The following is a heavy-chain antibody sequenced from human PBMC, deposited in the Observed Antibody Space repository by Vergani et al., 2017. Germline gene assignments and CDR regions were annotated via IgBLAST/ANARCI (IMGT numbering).Heavy chain of an antibody. V-gene: IGHV3-30*02. CDR2: IRFDGSNT. D-gene: IGHD3-10*01. CDR1: GFTFNNYG. CDR3: AKTRLTFRRASGDHYYYYGMDV. J-gene: IGHJ6*02. Sequence: QVQLVESGGGVVQPGGSLRLSCAASGFTFNNYGMNWVRQAPGKGLEWVAFIRFDGSNTYYADSLKGRFTISRDNSQNSLYLQMNSLRAEDTAVYYCAKTRLTFRRASGDHYYYYGMDVWGQGTTVTVSS.